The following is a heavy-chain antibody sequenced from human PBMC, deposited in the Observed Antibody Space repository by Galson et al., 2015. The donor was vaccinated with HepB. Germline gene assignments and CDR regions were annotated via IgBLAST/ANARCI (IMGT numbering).Heavy chain of an antibody. D-gene: IGHD2-15*01. CDR2: VKSPGSGPDWLSFRKSSGSDT. CDR3: ARDGSHYELDL. Sequence: SLRLSCAASGFTLRRFGMHWVRRAPGRGLEWISFVKSPGSGPDWLSFRKSSGSDTTYANAVKGRFTISRDDSTKTIFLQMESLRVDEPAGYYCARDGSHYELDLWGQGTRVTVSS. CDR1: GFTLRRFG. V-gene: IGHV3-33*02. J-gene: IGHJ5*02.